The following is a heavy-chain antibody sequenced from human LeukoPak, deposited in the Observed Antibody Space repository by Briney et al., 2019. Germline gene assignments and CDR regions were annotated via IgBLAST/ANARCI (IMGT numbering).Heavy chain of an antibody. Sequence: SETLSLTCTVSGGSVSSGSYYWSWIRQPPGKGLEWIGYIYYSGSTNYNPSLKSRVTISVDTSKNQFSLKLSSVTAADTAVYYCARDLDSGWNYVHAFDIWGQGTMVTVSS. CDR2: IYYSGST. V-gene: IGHV4-61*01. CDR1: GGSVSSGSYY. CDR3: ARDLDSGWNYVHAFDI. D-gene: IGHD1-7*01. J-gene: IGHJ3*02.